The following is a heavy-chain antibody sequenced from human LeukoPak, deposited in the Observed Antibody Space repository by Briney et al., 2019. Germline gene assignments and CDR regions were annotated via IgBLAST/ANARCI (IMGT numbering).Heavy chain of an antibody. CDR2: IYSHGDT. J-gene: IGHJ5*02. V-gene: IGHV3-53*01. CDR3: ARDLSS. Sequence: PGGSLRLSCAASDFTVVSWVRQAPGKGLEWVSLIYSHGDTHYADSVKGRFTLSRDNSKNTLYLQMNSLRAEDTAVYFCARDLSSWGQGTLVTVSS. CDR1: DFTVV. D-gene: IGHD2/OR15-2a*01.